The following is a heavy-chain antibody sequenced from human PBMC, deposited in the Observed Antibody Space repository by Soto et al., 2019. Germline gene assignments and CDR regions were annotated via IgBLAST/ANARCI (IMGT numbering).Heavy chain of an antibody. CDR3: ARGDNFYDSSGYYY. CDR2: ISYDGANQ. CDR1: GFTFSSYA. J-gene: IGHJ4*02. V-gene: IGHV3-30-3*01. Sequence: VQLLESGGGLVQPGGSLRLSCVASGFTFSSYAMHWVRQTPGKGLEWVAVISYDGANQYYADSVKGRFTISRDTSKNTLYLQMNSLRADDTAVYYCARGDNFYDSSGYYYWGQGTLVTVSS. D-gene: IGHD3-22*01.